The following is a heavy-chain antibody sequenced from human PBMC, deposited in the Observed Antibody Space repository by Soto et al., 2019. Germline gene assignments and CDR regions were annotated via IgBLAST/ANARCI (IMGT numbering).Heavy chain of an antibody. V-gene: IGHV3-23*01. CDR2: ISGSGGST. CDR1: GFTFSSYA. D-gene: IGHD6-13*01. Sequence: EVQLLESGGGLVQPGGSLRLSCAASGFTFSSYAMSWVRQAPGKGLEWVSAISGSGGSTYYADSVKGRFTISRDNSKNTLYLQLNSLRAEDTAVYYCAKPLSDGSSWFDFDYWGQGTLVTVSS. CDR3: AKPLSDGSSWFDFDY. J-gene: IGHJ4*02.